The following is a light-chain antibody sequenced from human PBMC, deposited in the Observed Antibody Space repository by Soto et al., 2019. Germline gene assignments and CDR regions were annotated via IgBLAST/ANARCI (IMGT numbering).Light chain of an antibody. Sequence: DIVLTQYPDSLAVSPGDRATINCKSSQSVLYSSNNKNYLAWYQQKPGQPPKLLIYWASTRESGVPERFSGSGSGTDFTLTISSLQAEDVAVYYCQQYYSTPRTFGQGTKVDIK. V-gene: IGKV4-1*01. CDR1: QSVLYSSNNKNY. CDR3: QQYYSTPRT. J-gene: IGKJ1*01. CDR2: WAS.